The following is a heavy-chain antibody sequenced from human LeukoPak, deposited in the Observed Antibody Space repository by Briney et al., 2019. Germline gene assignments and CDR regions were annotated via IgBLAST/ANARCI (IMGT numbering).Heavy chain of an antibody. CDR3: ARDWQWQQLDGDAFDI. Sequence: AGGSLRLSCAASGFTFSGYWMSWVRQAPGKGLEWVANINNDGSEKYYVDSVKGRFTISRDNAKNSLFLQMNSLRAEDTAVYYCARDWQWQQLDGDAFDIWGQGTMVTVSS. D-gene: IGHD6-13*01. J-gene: IGHJ3*02. V-gene: IGHV3-7*04. CDR1: GFTFSGYW. CDR2: INNDGSEK.